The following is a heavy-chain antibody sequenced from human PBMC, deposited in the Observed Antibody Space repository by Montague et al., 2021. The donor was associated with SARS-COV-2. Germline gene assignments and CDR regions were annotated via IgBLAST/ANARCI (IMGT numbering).Heavy chain of an antibody. CDR1: GFTFNSYG. CDR3: ARDLAPYYYDSSGPELVDV. J-gene: IGHJ6*02. Sequence: SLRLSCAASGFTFNSYGMHWVRQAPGKGLEWVAVIWYDGSNKYYADSVKGRFTISRDNSKNTLYLQMNSLRAEDTAVYYCARDLAPYYYDSSGPELVDVWGQGTTVTVSS. D-gene: IGHD3-22*01. V-gene: IGHV3-33*01. CDR2: IWYDGSNK.